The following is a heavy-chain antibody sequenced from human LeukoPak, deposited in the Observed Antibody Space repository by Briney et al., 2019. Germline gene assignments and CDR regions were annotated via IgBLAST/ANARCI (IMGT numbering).Heavy chain of an antibody. CDR3: ARHVHCSGGSCYRYGMDD. J-gene: IGHJ6*02. V-gene: IGHV4-59*08. CDR2: NHNTGST. Sequence: PSATLSLTCTVSGGSISTFHWSAIRHPPGGGLEWIGFNHNTGSTNYNPSLNSRVTISVDTSKNQFFLKLSSVTAADTAVYYCARHVHCSGGSCYRYGMDDWGQGTTVTVSS. D-gene: IGHD2-15*01. CDR1: GGSISTFH.